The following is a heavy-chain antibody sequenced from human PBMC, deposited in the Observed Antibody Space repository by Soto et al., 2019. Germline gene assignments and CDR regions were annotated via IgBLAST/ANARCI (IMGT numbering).Heavy chain of an antibody. D-gene: IGHD1-26*01. CDR3: ASSSGSYWQLDY. J-gene: IGHJ4*02. CDR1: GYTFTSYA. Sequence: QVQLVQSGAEVKKPGASVKVSCKASGYTFTSYAMHWVRRAPGQRLEWMGWINAGNGNTKYSQKFQGRVTITRDTSASTAYMELSSLRSEDTAVYYCASSSGSYWQLDYWGQGTLVTVSS. V-gene: IGHV1-3*01. CDR2: INAGNGNT.